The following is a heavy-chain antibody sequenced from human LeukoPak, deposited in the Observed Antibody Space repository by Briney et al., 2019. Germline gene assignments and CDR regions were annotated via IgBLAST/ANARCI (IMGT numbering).Heavy chain of an antibody. CDR2: INPSGGST. CDR3: ARFYTALISGVPTPKDMDV. CDR1: GYTFTSYY. V-gene: IGHV1-46*01. J-gene: IGHJ6*02. D-gene: IGHD3-3*01. Sequence: GASVKVSCKASGYTFTSYYMHWVRQAPGQGLEWMGIINPSGGSTSYAQKFQGRVTMTRNTSISTAYMELSSLTSEDTAVYYCARFYTALISGVPTPKDMDVWGQGTTVTVSS.